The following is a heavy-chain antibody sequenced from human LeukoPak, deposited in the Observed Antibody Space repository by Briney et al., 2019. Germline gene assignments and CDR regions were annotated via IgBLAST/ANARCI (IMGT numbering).Heavy chain of an antibody. Sequence: PSETLSLTCTVSGGSISNGTSYWTWIRQPAGKSLEWLGRIYSSGSTNYNPSLKSRVTISADTSKSQFSLTLTSVTAADTAVYYCARGPPDFYNSGSYYNGYNWFDSWGQGTLVTVSS. D-gene: IGHD3-10*01. CDR3: ARGPPDFYNSGSYYNGYNWFDS. J-gene: IGHJ5*01. CDR2: IYSSGST. CDR1: GGSISNGTSY. V-gene: IGHV4-61*02.